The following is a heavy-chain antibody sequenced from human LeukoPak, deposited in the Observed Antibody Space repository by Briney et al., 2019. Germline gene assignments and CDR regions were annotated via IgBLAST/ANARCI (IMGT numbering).Heavy chain of an antibody. J-gene: IGHJ4*02. V-gene: IGHV3-33*06. CDR2: IWYDGSNK. CDR3: AKDLGYSYGFDY. D-gene: IGHD5-18*01. CDR1: GFTFSSYG. Sequence: PGGSLRLSXAASGFTFSSYGMHWVRQAPGKGLEWVAVIWYDGSNKYYADSVKGRFTISRDNSKNTLYLQMNSLRAEDTAVYYCAKDLGYSYGFDYWGQGTLVTVSS.